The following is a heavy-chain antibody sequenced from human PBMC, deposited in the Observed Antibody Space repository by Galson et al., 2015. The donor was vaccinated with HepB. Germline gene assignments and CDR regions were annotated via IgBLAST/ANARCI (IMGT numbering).Heavy chain of an antibody. D-gene: IGHD2-21*02. Sequence: SVKVSCKASGYTFTGYYMHWVRQAPGQGLEWMGWINPNSGGTNYAQKFQGWVTMTRDTSISTAYMELSRLRSDDTAVYYCARDLRCGGDCYTLDYWGQGTLVTVSS. CDR1: GYTFTGYY. J-gene: IGHJ4*02. V-gene: IGHV1-2*04. CDR2: INPNSGGT. CDR3: ARDLRCGGDCYTLDY.